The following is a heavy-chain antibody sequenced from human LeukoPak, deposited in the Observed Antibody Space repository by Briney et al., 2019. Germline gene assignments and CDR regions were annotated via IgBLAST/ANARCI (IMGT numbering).Heavy chain of an antibody. CDR2: IYYSGST. CDR3: ARWGLDSSGYTPFDI. D-gene: IGHD3-22*01. V-gene: IGHV4-31*03. Sequence: SETQSLTCTVSGGSISSGGYYWSWIRQHPGKGLEWIGYIYYSGSTYYNPSLKSRVTISVDTSKNQFSLKLSSVTAADTAVYYCARWGLDSSGYTPFDIWGQGTMVTVSS. CDR1: GGSISSGGYY. J-gene: IGHJ3*02.